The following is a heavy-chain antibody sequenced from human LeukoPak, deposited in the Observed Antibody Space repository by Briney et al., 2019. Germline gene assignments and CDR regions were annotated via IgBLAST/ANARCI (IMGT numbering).Heavy chain of an antibody. V-gene: IGHV4-34*01. CDR2: INHSGST. CDR1: GGSFSVYY. Sequence: SETLSLTCAVYGGSFSVYYWSWIRQPPGKGLEWIGEINHSGSTNYNPSLKSRVTISVDTSKNQFSLKLSSVTAADTAVYYCARWTPYYYDSSGYREAFDIWGQGTMVTVSS. CDR3: ARWTPYYYDSSGYREAFDI. D-gene: IGHD3-22*01. J-gene: IGHJ3*02.